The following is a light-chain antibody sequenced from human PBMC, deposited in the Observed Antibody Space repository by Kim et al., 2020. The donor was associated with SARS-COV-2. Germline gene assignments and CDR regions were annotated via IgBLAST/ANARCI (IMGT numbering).Light chain of an antibody. Sequence: LSLSPGETATLSCRASQSVSTYLAWYQQKPGQAPRLLIYDVSNRATDIPARFSGSGSGTDFTLTISSLEAEDFAVYYCQQHSNWPTFGQGTKLEI. CDR1: QSVSTY. CDR2: DVS. CDR3: QQHSNWPT. J-gene: IGKJ2*01. V-gene: IGKV3-11*01.